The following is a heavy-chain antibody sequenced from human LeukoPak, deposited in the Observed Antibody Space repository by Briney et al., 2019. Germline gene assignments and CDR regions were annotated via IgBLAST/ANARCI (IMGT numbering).Heavy chain of an antibody. V-gene: IGHV1-8*01. CDR3: ARGDYYDSSGYYGVRVNAFDI. Sequence: ASLKVSCKASGYTSTIYDINWVRQPTGKGFDWMGGMNPNGVNTGYAQKFQGRVTMTRNTSISTAYMELSSLRSEDTAVYYCARGDYYDSSGYYGVRVNAFDIWGQGTMVTVSS. CDR2: MNPNGVNT. J-gene: IGHJ3*02. D-gene: IGHD3-22*01. CDR1: GYTSTIYD.